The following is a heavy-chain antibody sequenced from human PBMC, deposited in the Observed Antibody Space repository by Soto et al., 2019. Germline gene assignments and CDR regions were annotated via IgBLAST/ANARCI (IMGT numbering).Heavy chain of an antibody. D-gene: IGHD3-10*01. J-gene: IGHJ4*02. CDR1: GDTFSFYT. Sequence: QVQLVQSGTEVKKPGSSVMVSCKASGDTFSFYTINWVRQAPGLGLEWVGRINPIVSMSNYAQKFQVRVSMTSDKSTSTAYMELRSLRSDDTALYFCAASYGSGYRAFDYWGQGALVIVSS. V-gene: IGHV1-69*02. CDR3: AASYGSGYRAFDY. CDR2: INPIVSMS.